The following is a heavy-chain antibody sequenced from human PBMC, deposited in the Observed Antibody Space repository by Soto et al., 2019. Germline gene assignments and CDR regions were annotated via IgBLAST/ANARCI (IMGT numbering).Heavy chain of an antibody. D-gene: IGHD2-21*02. CDR3: ASLNPAGGDCGGDCS. CDR1: GGTFSSYA. Sequence: QVQLVQSGAEVKKPGSSVKVSCKASGGTFSSYAISWVRQAPGQGLEWMGGIIPIFGTANYAQKFQGRVTITADESTSPAYMELSSLRSEDTAVYYCASLNPAGGDCGGDCSWGQGTLVTVSS. J-gene: IGHJ4*02. CDR2: IIPIFGTA. V-gene: IGHV1-69*12.